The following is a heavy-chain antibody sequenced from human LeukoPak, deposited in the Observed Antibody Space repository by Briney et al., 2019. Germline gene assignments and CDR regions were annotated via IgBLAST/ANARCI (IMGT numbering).Heavy chain of an antibody. V-gene: IGHV3-21*06. Sequence: PGGSLRLYCAASGFLFSSYTINWVRQAPGKGPEWVSSISSSSTHMFYADSVQGRFTISRNDAQNSLYLHLTSLRTEDTGVYYCARTCGNACYSLDAFDIWGQGTMVTVSS. CDR3: ARTCGNACYSLDAFDI. J-gene: IGHJ3*02. CDR1: GFLFSSYT. D-gene: IGHD2-21*02. CDR2: ISSSSTHM.